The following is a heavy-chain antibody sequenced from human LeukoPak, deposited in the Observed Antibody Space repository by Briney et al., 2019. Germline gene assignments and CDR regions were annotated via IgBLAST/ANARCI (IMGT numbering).Heavy chain of an antibody. CDR3: ARDTNHLNGYKDPWFDP. V-gene: IGHV4-30-4*01. CDR2: IYYSGST. CDR1: GGSISSGDYY. Sequence: SQTLSLTCTVSGGSISSGDYYWSWIRQPPGKGLEWIGYIYYSGSTYYNPSLKSRVTISVDTSKNKFSLKLSSVTAADTAVYYCARDTNHLNGYKDPWFDPWGQGTLVTVSS. D-gene: IGHD3-9*01. J-gene: IGHJ5*02.